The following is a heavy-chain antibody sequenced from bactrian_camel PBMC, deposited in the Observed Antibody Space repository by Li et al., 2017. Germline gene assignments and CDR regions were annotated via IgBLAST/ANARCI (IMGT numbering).Heavy chain of an antibody. CDR2: DDNGGSNP. D-gene: IGHD6*01. CDR1: GAIYSSNC. Sequence: HVQLVESGGGSVQAGGSLRLSCTTSGAIYSSNCLGFFRQPPGKKREGVARIYTADDNGGSNPYYADSVKGRFNISRDNDKNTVYLQMSNLQPEDTAMYYCVDDCYGSRYYLARRTNIWGQGTQVTVS. CDR3: VDDCYGSRYYLARRTNI. J-gene: IGHJ4*01. V-gene: IGHV3S54*01.